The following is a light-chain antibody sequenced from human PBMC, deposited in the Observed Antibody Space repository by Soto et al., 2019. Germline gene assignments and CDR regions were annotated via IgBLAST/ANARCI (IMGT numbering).Light chain of an antibody. CDR1: RSVSRTY. CDR2: GAS. V-gene: IGKV3-20*01. CDR3: QQYSASLWT. J-gene: IGKJ1*01. Sequence: DIVLTQSPATLSLSPGDRATLSCRASRSVSRTYFAWYQQRPGQAPRLLIYGASNRATGIPDRFTGSGSGTDFTLTISRLEPEDVAVYYCQQYSASLWTFGQGTKVDIK.